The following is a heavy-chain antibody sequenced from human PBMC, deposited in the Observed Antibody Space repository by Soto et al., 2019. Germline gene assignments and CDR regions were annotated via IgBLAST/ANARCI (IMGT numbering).Heavy chain of an antibody. CDR2: IIPIFGTA. D-gene: IGHD1-26*01. CDR3: ARDHVGPNSGSYFRWFDP. J-gene: IGHJ5*02. CDR1: GGTFSSYA. V-gene: IGHV1-69*13. Sequence: SVKVSCKASGGTFSSYAISWVRQAPGQGLEWMGGIIPIFGTANYAQKFQGRVTITADESTSTAYMELSSLRSEDTAVYYCARDHVGPNSGSYFRWFDPWGQGTLVTVSS.